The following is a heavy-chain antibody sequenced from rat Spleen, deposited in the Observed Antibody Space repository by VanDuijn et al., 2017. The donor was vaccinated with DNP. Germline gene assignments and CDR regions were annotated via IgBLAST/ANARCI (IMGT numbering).Heavy chain of an antibody. Sequence: EVQLQESGPGLVKPSQSLSLTCSVTGYSITSTYWGWIRKFPGNKMEWIGHISYSGTTSYHPSLKSRISITRDTSKNQFFLQLSSVTTEDTATYYCARWSDYFDYWGQGVMVTVSS. CDR3: ARWSDYFDY. V-gene: IGHV3-1*01. CDR2: ISYSGTT. CDR1: GYSITSTY. J-gene: IGHJ2*01.